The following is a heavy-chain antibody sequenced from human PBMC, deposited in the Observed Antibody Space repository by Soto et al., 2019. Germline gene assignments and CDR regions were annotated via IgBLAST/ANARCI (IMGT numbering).Heavy chain of an antibody. CDR1: GYKVSTWHNFTSYW. J-gene: IGHJ6*02. V-gene: IGHV5-51*01. CDR3: AITMVRGVSPTHGMDV. Sequence: GESLKISCMGSGYKVSTWHNFTSYWIAWVRQVPGKVLVLLGVIYPGDSDFRYSPSFQGQVTISADKFICTAYLQWSSLKASDTAMYYCAITMVRGVSPTHGMDVWGQGTTVTVSS. CDR2: IYPGDSDF. D-gene: IGHD3-10*01.